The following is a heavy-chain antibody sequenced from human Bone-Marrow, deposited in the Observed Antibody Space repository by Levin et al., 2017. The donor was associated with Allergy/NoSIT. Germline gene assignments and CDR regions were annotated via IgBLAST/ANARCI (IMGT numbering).Heavy chain of an antibody. CDR3: ARISSSWYLGIADY. CDR1: GFTFSDYY. V-gene: IGHV3-11*03. J-gene: IGHJ4*02. CDR2: ISSSSSYT. Sequence: PGESLKISCAASGFTFSDYYMSWIRQAPGKGLEWVSYISSSSSYTNYADSVKGRFTISRDNAKNSLYLQMNSLRAEDTAVYYCARISSSWYLGIADYWGQGTLVTVSS. D-gene: IGHD6-13*01.